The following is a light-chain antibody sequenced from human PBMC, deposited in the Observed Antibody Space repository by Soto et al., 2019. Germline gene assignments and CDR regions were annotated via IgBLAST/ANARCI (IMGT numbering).Light chain of an antibody. CDR3: SSYTSSITLYV. CDR2: EVS. J-gene: IGLJ1*01. Sequence: QSALTQPASVSGSPGQSITISCTGTSSDVGGYNYVSWYQQHPGKAPKLIIYEVSNRPSGVSNRFSGSKSGDTASLTISGLHAEDEADYYCSSYTSSITLYVFGTGTKLTVL. V-gene: IGLV2-14*01. CDR1: SSDVGGYNY.